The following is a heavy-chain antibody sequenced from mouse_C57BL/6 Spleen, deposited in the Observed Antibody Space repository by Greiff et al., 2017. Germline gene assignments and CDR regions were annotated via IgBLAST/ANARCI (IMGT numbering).Heavy chain of an antibody. J-gene: IGHJ2*01. D-gene: IGHD2-5*01. CDR3: ARRETYYSNYDYFDY. CDR1: GYTFTSYW. V-gene: IGHV1-61*01. Sequence: QVQLKQPGAELVRPGSSVKLSCKASGYTFTSYWMAWVKQRPGQGLEWIGNIYPSDSETPYNQQFKDKATLTVDKSSSTAYMQLSSLTSEDSAVYYGARRETYYSNYDYFDYWGQGTTLTVSS. CDR2: IYPSDSET.